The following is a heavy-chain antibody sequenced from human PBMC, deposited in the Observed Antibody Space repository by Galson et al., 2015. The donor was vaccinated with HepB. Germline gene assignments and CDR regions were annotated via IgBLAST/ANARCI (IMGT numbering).Heavy chain of an antibody. CDR3: ARHPHSSSWSHFDD. D-gene: IGHD6-13*01. CDR1: GYSFNTYW. Sequence: QSGAEVKKPGESLKISCKGSGYSFNTYWIGWVRQMPGKGLEWMGIIYPGDSDTKYSPSFQGQVTISADKSIYTAYLQWSSLKASDTAMYYCARHPHSSSWSHFDDWGQGTLVTVSS. CDR2: IYPGDSDT. V-gene: IGHV5-51*01. J-gene: IGHJ4*02.